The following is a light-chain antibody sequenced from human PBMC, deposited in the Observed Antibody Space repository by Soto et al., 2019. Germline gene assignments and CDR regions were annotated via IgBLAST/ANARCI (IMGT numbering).Light chain of an antibody. J-gene: IGKJ1*01. CDR1: ESVGTN. CDR3: QQWLRWT. Sequence: EIVMTQSPDTLSVSPGDRATLSCRASESVGTNVAWFQQRPGQAPRLLIYGASTRVAGIPAMFSGSGSETEFTLTISSLQSEDFAIYHWQQWLRWTFGQGTRLQLK. V-gene: IGKV3-15*01. CDR2: GAS.